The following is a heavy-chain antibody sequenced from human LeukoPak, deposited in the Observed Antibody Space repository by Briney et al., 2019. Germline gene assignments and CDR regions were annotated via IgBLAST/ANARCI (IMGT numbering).Heavy chain of an antibody. Sequence: ASVKVSCKASGYTFTDYHMYWVRQAPGQGLEWMGRINPNSGGTNYAQKFQGRVTMTRDTSISTAYMELSRLRSDDTAVYYCARGTERDAFDIWGQGTMVTVSS. CDR3: ARGTERDAFDI. CDR1: GYTFTDYH. V-gene: IGHV1-2*06. J-gene: IGHJ3*02. CDR2: INPNSGGT. D-gene: IGHD1-1*01.